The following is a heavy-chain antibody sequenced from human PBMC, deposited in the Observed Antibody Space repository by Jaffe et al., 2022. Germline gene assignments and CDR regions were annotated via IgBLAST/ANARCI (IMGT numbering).Heavy chain of an antibody. CDR2: IYWNDDK. CDR3: AHSGRYCSSTSCYSDWFDP. Sequence: QITLKESGPTLVKPTQTLTLTCTFSGFSLSTSGVGVGWIRQPPGKALEWLALIYWNDDKRYSPSLKSRLTITKDTSKNQVVLTMTNMDPVDTATYYCAHSGRYCSSTSCYSDWFDPWGQGTLVTVSS. D-gene: IGHD2-2*01. V-gene: IGHV2-5*01. CDR1: GFSLSTSGVG. J-gene: IGHJ5*02.